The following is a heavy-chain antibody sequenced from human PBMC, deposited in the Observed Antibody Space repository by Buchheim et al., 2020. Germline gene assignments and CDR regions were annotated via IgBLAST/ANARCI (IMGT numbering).Heavy chain of an antibody. CDR3: AKQRSDSNSLDY. V-gene: IGHV3-23*04. CDR1: GFTFRSYA. J-gene: IGHJ4*02. CDR2: INNGGDST. D-gene: IGHD6-6*01. Sequence: EVQLVESGGGLVQPGGSLRLSCAASGFTFRSYAMSWVRQAPGKGLEWVSTINNGGDSTYFADSVKGRFTFSRDNSKNTLFLQMNSLRAEDTAIYYCAKQRSDSNSLDYWGQGTL.